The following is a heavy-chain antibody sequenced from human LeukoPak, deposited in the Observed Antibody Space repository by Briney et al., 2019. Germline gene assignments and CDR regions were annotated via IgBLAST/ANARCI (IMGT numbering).Heavy chain of an antibody. CDR1: GFALTGNY. J-gene: IGHJ5*02. CDR3: ARGKRTFDP. V-gene: IGHV3-11*01. Sequence: GGSLRLSCVVSGFALTGNYMSWIRQAPGKEPEWVAYISSGSYSHYYADSVRGRFTISKDNSKNSLYLEMCDLRVEDTALYYCARGKRTFDPWGQGTLVTVTS. CDR2: ISSGSYSH.